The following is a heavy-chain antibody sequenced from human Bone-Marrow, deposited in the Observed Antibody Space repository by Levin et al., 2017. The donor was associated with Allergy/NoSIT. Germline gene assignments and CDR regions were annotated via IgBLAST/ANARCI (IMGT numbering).Heavy chain of an antibody. V-gene: IGHV1-8*01. J-gene: IGHJ3*02. CDR3: ARGYCSSTSCYIPSSGDAFDI. CDR1: GYTFTSYD. CDR2: MNPNSGNT. D-gene: IGHD2-2*02. Sequence: ASVKVSCKASGYTFTSYDINWVRQATGQGLEWMGWMNPNSGNTGYAQKFQGRVTMTRNTSISTAYMELSSLRSEDTAVYYCARGYCSSTSCYIPSSGDAFDIWGQGTMVTVSS.